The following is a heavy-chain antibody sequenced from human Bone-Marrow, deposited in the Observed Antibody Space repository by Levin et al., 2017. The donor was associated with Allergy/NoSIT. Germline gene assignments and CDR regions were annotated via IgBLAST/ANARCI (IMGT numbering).Heavy chain of an antibody. CDR2: INTNTGNP. D-gene: IGHD3-22*01. J-gene: IGHJ3*02. V-gene: IGHV7-4-1*01. Sequence: ASVKVSCKASGYTFTSYAMNWVRQAPGQGLEWMGWINTNTGNPTYAQGFTGRFVFSLDTSVSTAYLQICSLKAEDTAVYYCARDHYYDSSGNPNPRDAFDIWGQGTMVTVSS. CDR3: ARDHYYDSSGNPNPRDAFDI. CDR1: GYTFTSYA.